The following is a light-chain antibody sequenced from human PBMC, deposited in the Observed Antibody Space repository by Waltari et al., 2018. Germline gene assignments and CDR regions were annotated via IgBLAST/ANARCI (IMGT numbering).Light chain of an antibody. CDR1: SSDIGGSKF. J-gene: IGLJ2*01. V-gene: IGLV2-14*01. CDR2: EVS. Sequence: QSALPQPASVSGSPGQSIPISLSGASSDIGGSKFVSWSQQHPDKPPNLMIYEVSKRPSGVSNRFSGTKSDNTASLTISGLQAEDEGDYYCASYTSVSTLVVFGGGTKLTVL. CDR3: ASYTSVSTLVV.